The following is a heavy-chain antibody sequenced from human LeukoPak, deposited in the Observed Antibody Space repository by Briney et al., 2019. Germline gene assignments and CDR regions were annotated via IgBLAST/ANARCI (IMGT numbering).Heavy chain of an antibody. CDR1: GGTFSSYA. CDR3: ARDDNPSMVVTAVDY. J-gene: IGHJ4*02. Sequence: SVKVSCKASGGTFSSYAISWVRQAPGQGLEWMGRIIPIFGTANYAQKFQDRVTITTDESTSTAYMELSSLRSEDTAVYYCARDDNPSMVVTAVDYWGQGTLVTVSS. V-gene: IGHV1-69*05. D-gene: IGHD4-23*01. CDR2: IIPIFGTA.